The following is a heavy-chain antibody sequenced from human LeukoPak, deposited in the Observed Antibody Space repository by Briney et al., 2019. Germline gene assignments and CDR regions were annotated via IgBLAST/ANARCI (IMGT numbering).Heavy chain of an antibody. CDR2: IKSKTDGGTT. Sequence: GGSLRLSCAASGFTFSNAWMNWVRQAPGKGLEWVGRIKSKTDGGTTDYAAPVKGRFTISRDDSKNTLYLQMNSLKTEDTAVYYCTTDGELYYDYVWGSYRSLDYWGQGTLVTVSS. J-gene: IGHJ4*02. D-gene: IGHD3-16*02. V-gene: IGHV3-15*07. CDR3: TTDGELYYDYVWGSYRSLDY. CDR1: GFTFSNAW.